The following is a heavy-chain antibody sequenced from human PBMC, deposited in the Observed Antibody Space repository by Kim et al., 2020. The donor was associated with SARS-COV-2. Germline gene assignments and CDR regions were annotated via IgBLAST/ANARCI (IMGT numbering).Heavy chain of an antibody. D-gene: IGHD4-17*01. Sequence: GGSLRLSCAASGFTFDDYAMHWVRQAPGKGLEWVSGISWNSGSIGYADSVKGRFTISRDNAKNSLYLQMNSLRAEDTALYYCAKDRRWDYAASLFDYWGQGTLVTVSS. CDR3: AKDRRWDYAASLFDY. CDR1: GFTFDDYA. J-gene: IGHJ4*02. V-gene: IGHV3-9*01. CDR2: ISWNSGSI.